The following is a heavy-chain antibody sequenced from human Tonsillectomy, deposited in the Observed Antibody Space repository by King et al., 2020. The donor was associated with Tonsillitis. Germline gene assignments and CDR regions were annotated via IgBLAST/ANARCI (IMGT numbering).Heavy chain of an antibody. D-gene: IGHD6-19*01. CDR3: ARVKAGYSSGWYIGY. J-gene: IGHJ4*02. CDR1: GYTFTGYY. Sequence: QLVQSGAEVKKPGASVKVSCKASGYTFTGYYMHWVRQAPGQGLGWMGWINPNSGGTNYAPKFQGRVTMTRDTSISTAYMELSRLRSDDTAVYYCARVKAGYSSGWYIGYWGQGTLVTVSS. CDR2: INPNSGGT. V-gene: IGHV1-2*02.